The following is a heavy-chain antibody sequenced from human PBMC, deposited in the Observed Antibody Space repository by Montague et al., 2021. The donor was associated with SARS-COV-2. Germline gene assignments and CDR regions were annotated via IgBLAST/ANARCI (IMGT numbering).Heavy chain of an antibody. CDR3: ASLTLGYCSSTSCYSDWFDP. J-gene: IGHJ5*02. D-gene: IGHD2-2*02. CDR1: GGSFSGYY. Sequence: SETLSLICAVYGGSFSGYYWSWIRQPPGKGLEWIGEINHSGSTNYNPSLKSRVTISVDTSKNQFSLKLSSVTAADTAVYYCASLTLGYCSSTSCYSDWFDPWGQGTLVTASS. V-gene: IGHV4-34*01. CDR2: INHSGST.